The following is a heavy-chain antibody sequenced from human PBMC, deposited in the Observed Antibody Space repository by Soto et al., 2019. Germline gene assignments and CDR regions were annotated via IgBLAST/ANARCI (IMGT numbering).Heavy chain of an antibody. V-gene: IGHV1-69*02. J-gene: IGHJ4*02. CDR3: AGSYGSVYRAFDS. CDR2: INPILSMS. D-gene: IGHD3-10*01. Sequence: QVQLVQSGAEVKRPGSSVKVSCKASGDTFTFYSINWVRQAPGLGLEWMGRINPILSMSNYAQRFQGRVTMTADKSTITAYMELSSLRSEDTATYYCAGSYGSVYRAFDSWGQGALVTVSS. CDR1: GDTFTFYS.